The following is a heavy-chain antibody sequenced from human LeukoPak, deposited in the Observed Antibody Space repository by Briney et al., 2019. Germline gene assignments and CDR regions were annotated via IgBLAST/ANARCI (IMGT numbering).Heavy chain of an antibody. Sequence: SETLSLTCTVFGGSISSGGYYWSWIRQHPGKGLEWIGYIYYSGSTYYNPSLKSRVTISVDTSKNQFSLKLSSVTAADTAVYYCARDRGYSGYGVYYYYGMDVWGQGTTVTVSS. CDR1: GGSISSGGYY. CDR3: ARDRGYSGYGVYYYYGMDV. J-gene: IGHJ6*02. V-gene: IGHV4-31*03. D-gene: IGHD5-12*01. CDR2: IYYSGST.